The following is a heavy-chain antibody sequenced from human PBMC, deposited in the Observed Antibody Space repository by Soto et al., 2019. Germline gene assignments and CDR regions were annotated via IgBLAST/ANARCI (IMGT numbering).Heavy chain of an antibody. CDR2: IYHSGST. Sequence: PSETLSLTCAVSGGSISSGGYSWSWIRQPPGKGLEWIGYIYHSGSTNYNPSLKSRVTISVDKSKNQFSLKLSSVTAADTAVYYCARSPDSSGYYPRRCCYGMDVWGQGTTVTVSS. CDR3: ARSPDSSGYYPRRCCYGMDV. CDR1: GGSISSGGYS. J-gene: IGHJ6*02. V-gene: IGHV4-30-2*01. D-gene: IGHD3-22*01.